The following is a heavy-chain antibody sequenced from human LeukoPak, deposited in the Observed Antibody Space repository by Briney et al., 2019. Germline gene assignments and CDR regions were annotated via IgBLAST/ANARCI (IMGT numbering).Heavy chain of an antibody. CDR2: ISGSGGST. Sequence: GGSLRLSCAASGVTFSSYAMNWGRQAPGGGVEWGSAISGSGGSTNYADSVKGRFTISRDNFQNTLYLQMNSLRAEDTAVYYCAELGITMIGGVWGKGTTVTISS. CDR1: GVTFSSYA. J-gene: IGHJ6*04. V-gene: IGHV3-23*01. D-gene: IGHD3-10*02. CDR3: AELGITMIGGV.